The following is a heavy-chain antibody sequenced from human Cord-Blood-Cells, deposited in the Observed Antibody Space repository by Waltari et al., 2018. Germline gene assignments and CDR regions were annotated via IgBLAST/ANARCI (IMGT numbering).Heavy chain of an antibody. CDR1: GFTFSSYG. CDR3: ARGDNWNYFDY. D-gene: IGHD1-20*01. J-gene: IGHJ4*02. V-gene: IGHV3-33*01. Sequence: QVQLVESGGGVVQPGRSLRLSCAASGFTFSSYGMPWVRQAPGKGLEWVAVIWYDGSNKYYADSVKGRFTISRDNSKNTLYLQMNSLRAEDTAVYYCARGDNWNYFDYWGQGTLVTVSS. CDR2: IWYDGSNK.